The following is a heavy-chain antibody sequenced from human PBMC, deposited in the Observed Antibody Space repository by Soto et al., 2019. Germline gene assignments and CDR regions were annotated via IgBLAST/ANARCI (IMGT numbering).Heavy chain of an antibody. D-gene: IGHD3-16*01. CDR1: GFTFSSYA. CDR3: SKEVLRRGGGYIVY. Sequence: PGGSLRLSCAASGFTFSSYAMSWVRQAPGKGLEWVSGISGSGGSTYYADSVKGRFTISRDNSKNTLYLQMNSLRAEDTAVYYCSKEVLRRGGGYIVYWGQGPLVTVSS. V-gene: IGHV3-23*01. CDR2: ISGSGGST. J-gene: IGHJ4*02.